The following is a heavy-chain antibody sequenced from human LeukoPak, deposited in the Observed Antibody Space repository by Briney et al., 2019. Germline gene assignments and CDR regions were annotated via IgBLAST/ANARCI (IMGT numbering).Heavy chain of an antibody. J-gene: IGHJ3*02. CDR1: GGSFSGYY. D-gene: IGHD5-12*01. V-gene: IGHV4-34*01. Sequence: PSETLSLTCAVYGGSFSGYYWSWIRQPPGKGLEWIGEINHSGSTNYNPSLKSRVTISVDTSKNQFSLQLNSVTPEDTAVYYCVIGYVDAFDIWGQGTMVTVSS. CDR3: VIGYVDAFDI. CDR2: INHSGST.